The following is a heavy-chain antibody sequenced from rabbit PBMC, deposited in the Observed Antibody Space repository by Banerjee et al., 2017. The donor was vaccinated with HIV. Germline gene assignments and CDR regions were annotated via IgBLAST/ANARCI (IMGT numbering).Heavy chain of an antibody. Sequence: QERLVESGGGLVKPEGSLTLTCTASGFSFSSSYWICWVRQAPGKGLEWIATIYGGDADIAYYANWARGRFTVSKASSTTVTLQMTSLTAADTATYFCERGASSNGDGFVLWGQGTLVTVS. CDR3: ERGASSNGDGFVL. CDR1: GFSFSSSYW. CDR2: IYGGDADIA. V-gene: IGHV1S45*01. D-gene: IGHD2-1*01. J-gene: IGHJ3*01.